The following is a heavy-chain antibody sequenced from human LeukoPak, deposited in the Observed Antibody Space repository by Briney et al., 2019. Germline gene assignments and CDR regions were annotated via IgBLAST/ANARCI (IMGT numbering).Heavy chain of an antibody. D-gene: IGHD2-2*01. Sequence: PSETLSLTCAISGGSISSSNWWSWVRQPPGKGLEWIGEINHSGSTNYNPSLKSRVTISVDTSKNQFSLKLSSVTAADTAVYYCAREGVVPAAIDAFDIWGQGTMVTVSS. J-gene: IGHJ3*02. CDR3: AREGVVPAAIDAFDI. V-gene: IGHV4-4*02. CDR1: GGSISSSNW. CDR2: INHSGST.